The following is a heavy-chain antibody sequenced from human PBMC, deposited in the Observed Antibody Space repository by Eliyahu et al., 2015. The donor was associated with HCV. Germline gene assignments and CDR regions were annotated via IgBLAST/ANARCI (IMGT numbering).Heavy chain of an antibody. CDR3: ARVYSGSLWARNYFDY. Sequence: QVQLQESGPGLVKPSETLSLTCTVSGGSISSYYWSWIRQPPGKGLEWIVYIYYSGSTNYNPSLKSRVTISVDTSKNQFSLKLSSVTAADTAVYYCARVYSGSLWARNYFDYWGQGTLVTVSS. V-gene: IGHV4-59*01. D-gene: IGHD1-26*01. CDR2: IYYSGST. J-gene: IGHJ4*02. CDR1: GGSISSYY.